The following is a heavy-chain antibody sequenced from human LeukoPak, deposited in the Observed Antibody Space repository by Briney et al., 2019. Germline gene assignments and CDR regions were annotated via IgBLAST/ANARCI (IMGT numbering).Heavy chain of an antibody. CDR1: GGSFSGYY. V-gene: IGHV4-34*01. D-gene: IGHD2-15*01. CDR3: ARGAPLGYCSGGSSRFTRARDWFDP. J-gene: IGHJ5*02. CDR2: INHSGST. Sequence: SETLSLTCAVYGGSFSGYYWSWIRQPPGKGLEWIGEINHSGSTNYNPSLKSRVTISVDTSKNQFSLKLSSVTAADTAVYYCARGAPLGYCSGGSSRFTRARDWFDPWGQGTLVTVSS.